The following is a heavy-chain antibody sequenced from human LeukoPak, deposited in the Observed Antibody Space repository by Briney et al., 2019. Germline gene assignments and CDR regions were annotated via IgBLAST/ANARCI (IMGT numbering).Heavy chain of an antibody. CDR3: ARESFASFDY. J-gene: IGHJ4*02. V-gene: IGHV5-51*01. CDR2: IYPGDSDT. CDR1: GYRFTSYW. Sequence: GESLKISCKGSGYRFTSYWIGWVRQMPGKGLEWMGIIYPGDSDTRYNPSFRGHVTISVDNSISTAYLQWSGLKASDTAMYYCARESFASFDYWGQGTLVTVSS.